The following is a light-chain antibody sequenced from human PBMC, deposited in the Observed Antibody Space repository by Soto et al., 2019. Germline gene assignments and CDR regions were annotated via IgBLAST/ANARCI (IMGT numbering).Light chain of an antibody. CDR1: QSISSW. CDR3: QQYNSYWT. V-gene: IGKV1-5*03. J-gene: IGKJ1*01. Sequence: EIQMTQSPSTLSASVGDRVTITCRASQSISSWLAWYQQKPGKAPKLLFYKASSLESGVPSRFSGSGSGTEFTLTISSLQPDDFATYYCQQYNSYWTFGQGTKVEIK. CDR2: KAS.